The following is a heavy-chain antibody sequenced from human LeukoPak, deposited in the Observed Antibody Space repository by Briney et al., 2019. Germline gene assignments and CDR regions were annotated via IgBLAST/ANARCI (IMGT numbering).Heavy chain of an antibody. Sequence: GGSLRLSCAASGFTFSSYAMSWVRLAPGKGLEWVSGISGSGGSTYYADSVKGRFTISRDNSKNTLHLQMNSLRAEDTAVYYCAKDQGSSGNYYDYWGQGTLVTVSS. J-gene: IGHJ4*02. CDR2: ISGSGGST. V-gene: IGHV3-23*01. D-gene: IGHD3-22*01. CDR1: GFTFSSYA. CDR3: AKDQGSSGNYYDY.